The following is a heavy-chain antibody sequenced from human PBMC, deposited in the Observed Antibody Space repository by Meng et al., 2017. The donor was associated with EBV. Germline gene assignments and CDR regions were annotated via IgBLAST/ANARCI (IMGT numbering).Heavy chain of an antibody. V-gene: IGHV1-69*06. CDR3: ARAEIAAAGRLDY. Sequence: QVQLWQAVAEGKKPGSSVKVSCKASGGTFSSYAISWVRQAPGQGLEWMGGIIPIFGTANYAQKFQGRVTITADKSTSTAYMELSSLRSEDTAVYYCARAEIAAAGRLDYWGQGTLVTVSS. D-gene: IGHD6-13*01. CDR1: GGTFSSYA. J-gene: IGHJ4*02. CDR2: IIPIFGTA.